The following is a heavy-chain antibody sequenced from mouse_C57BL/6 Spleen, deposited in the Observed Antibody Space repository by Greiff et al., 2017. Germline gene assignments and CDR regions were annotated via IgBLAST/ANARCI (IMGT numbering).Heavy chain of an antibody. V-gene: IGHV5-17*01. CDR2: ISSGSSTI. CDR1: GFTFSDYG. D-gene: IGHD3-2*02. CDR3: ASRAAAQDYYAMDY. J-gene: IGHJ4*01. Sequence: EVMLVESGGGLVKPGGSLKLSCAASGFTFSDYGMHWVRQAPEKGLEWVAYISSGSSTIYYADTVKGRFTISRDNAKNTLFLQMTSLRSEDTAMYYCASRAAAQDYYAMDYWGQGTSVTVSS.